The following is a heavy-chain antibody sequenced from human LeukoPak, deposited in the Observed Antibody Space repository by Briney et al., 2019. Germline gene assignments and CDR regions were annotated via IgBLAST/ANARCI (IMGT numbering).Heavy chain of an antibody. CDR3: ACSNYYDSSGYFGY. J-gene: IGHJ4*02. D-gene: IGHD3-22*01. V-gene: IGHV4-59*01. CDR2: IYYSGST. Sequence: SETLSLTCTVSGGSISSYYWSCIRQPPGKGLEWIGYIYYSGSTNYNPSLKSRVTISVDTSKNQFPLKLSSVTAADTAVYYCACSNYYDSSGYFGYWGQGTLVTVSS. CDR1: GGSISSYY.